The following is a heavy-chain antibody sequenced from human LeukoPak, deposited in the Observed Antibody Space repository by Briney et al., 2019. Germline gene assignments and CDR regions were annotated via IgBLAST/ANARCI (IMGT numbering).Heavy chain of an antibody. CDR2: ISWNSGSI. D-gene: IGHD1-20*01. CDR1: GFTFDDYA. Sequence: GRSPRLSCAASGFTFDDYAMHWVRQAPGKGLEWVSGISWNSGSIGYADSVKGRFTISRDNAKNSLYLQMNSLRAEDTALYYCAKAGLTGTHFDYWGQGTLVTVSS. CDR3: AKAGLTGTHFDY. V-gene: IGHV3-9*01. J-gene: IGHJ4*02.